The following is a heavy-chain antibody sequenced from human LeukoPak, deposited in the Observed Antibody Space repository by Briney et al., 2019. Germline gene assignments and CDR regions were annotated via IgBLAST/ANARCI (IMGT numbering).Heavy chain of an antibody. Sequence: RTSETLSLTCSVSGGSISSGIYYWSWIRQPAEKGLEWIGRISTSGGTNYNPSLKSRVTISIDTSKSQFSLKLNSVTAADTAVYYCARAADGCSDASCYGYWGQGTLVTVSS. V-gene: IGHV4-61*02. CDR2: ISTSGGT. J-gene: IGHJ4*02. CDR1: GGSISSGIYY. CDR3: ARAADGCSDASCYGY. D-gene: IGHD2-2*01.